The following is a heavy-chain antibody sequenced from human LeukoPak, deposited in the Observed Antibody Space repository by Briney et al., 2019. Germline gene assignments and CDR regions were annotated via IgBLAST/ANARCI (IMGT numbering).Heavy chain of an antibody. J-gene: IGHJ4*02. CDR2: ISYDGSHK. CDR1: GFTFNDYS. V-gene: IGHV3-30-3*01. D-gene: IGHD1-7*01. CDR3: APEGRELRASGFFDY. Sequence: GGSLRLSCAASGFTFNDYSMHWVRQAPGKGLEWVAVISYDGSHKYHADFVKGRFTISRDNSKNTLYLQMNSLRAEDTAVYYCAPEGRELRASGFFDYWGQGTLVTVSS.